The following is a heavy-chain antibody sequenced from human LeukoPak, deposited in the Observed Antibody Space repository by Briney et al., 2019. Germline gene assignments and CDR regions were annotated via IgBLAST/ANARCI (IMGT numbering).Heavy chain of an antibody. D-gene: IGHD2-15*01. Sequence: PSGTLSLTCAVSGGSISSSNWWSWVRQPPGKGLEWIGEIYHSGSTNYNPSLKSRVTISVDKSKNQFSLKLSSVTAADTAVYYCARDTRKNSGGVDYWGQGTLVTVSS. CDR3: ARDTRKNSGGVDY. CDR2: IYHSGST. CDR1: GGSISSSNW. J-gene: IGHJ4*02. V-gene: IGHV4-4*02.